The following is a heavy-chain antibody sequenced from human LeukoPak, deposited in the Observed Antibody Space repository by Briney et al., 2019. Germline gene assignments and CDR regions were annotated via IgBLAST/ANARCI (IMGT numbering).Heavy chain of an antibody. V-gene: IGHV4-59*01. CDR1: GGSISSYY. CDR3: ARGARGWLTPWFDP. Sequence: SETLSLTCTVSGGSISSYYWSWIRQPPGKGLEWIGYIYYSGSTNYNPSLKSRVTISVDTSKNQFSLKLSSVAAADTAVYYCARGARGWLTPWFDPWGQGTLVTVSS. CDR2: IYYSGST. D-gene: IGHD3-22*01. J-gene: IGHJ5*02.